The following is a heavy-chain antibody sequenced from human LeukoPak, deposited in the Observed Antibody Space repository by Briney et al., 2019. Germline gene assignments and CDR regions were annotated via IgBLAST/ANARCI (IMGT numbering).Heavy chain of an antibody. J-gene: IGHJ4*02. D-gene: IGHD4-23*01. V-gene: IGHV4-4*07. CDR3: ARGGYGGVYHFDN. CDR1: GGSISSYS. Sequence: PSETLSLTCTVSGGSISSYSWSWMRQPAGKGLGWIGRIYPRESPNYNPSLKSRVIMSVDKSKNQFSLKLSSVTAADTAVYYCARGGYGGVYHFDNWGQGTLVTVSS. CDR2: IYPRESP.